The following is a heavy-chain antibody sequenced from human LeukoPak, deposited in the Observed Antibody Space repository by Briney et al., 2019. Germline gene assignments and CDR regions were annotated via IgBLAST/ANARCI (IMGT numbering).Heavy chain of an antibody. D-gene: IGHD6-19*01. CDR2: MNPNSGNT. CDR1: GYTFTSYD. J-gene: IGHJ4*02. CDR3: TRSPPYSGGWCDY. V-gene: IGHV1-8*03. Sequence: ASVKVSCKASGYTFTSYDINWVRQATGQGLEWMGWMNPNSGNTGYAQKFQGRATITRNTSISTAYMELSSLRSEDTAVYYCTRSPPYSGGWCDYWGQGTLVTVSS.